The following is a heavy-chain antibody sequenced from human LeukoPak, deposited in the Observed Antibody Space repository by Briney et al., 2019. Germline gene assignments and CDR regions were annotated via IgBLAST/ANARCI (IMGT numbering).Heavy chain of an antibody. CDR3: ASMGKPSGGS. Sequence: PGRSLRPACATSGSTLSVYWTHWVRQAPGKWLEWVSRISTDGSDTTYADSVKGRFTISRDNAKKTLYLQRNSLRAEDTAVCHCASMGKPSGGSWGQGTPVTVSS. D-gene: IGHD3-10*01. V-gene: IGHV3-74*03. CDR1: GSTLSVYW. J-gene: IGHJ5*02. CDR2: ISTDGSDT.